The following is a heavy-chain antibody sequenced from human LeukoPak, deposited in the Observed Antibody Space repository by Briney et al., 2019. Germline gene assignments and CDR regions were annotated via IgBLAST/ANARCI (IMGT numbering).Heavy chain of an antibody. Sequence: ASVKVSCKASGYTXTTYYIHGVRQAPGQGLEWMGWINPNSGGTNYAQNFQGRVTMTRDTSISTAYMELSRLRSDDTAVYYCATEAASYYFDYWGQGTLVTVSS. CDR2: INPNSGGT. D-gene: IGHD2-15*01. CDR1: GYTXTTYY. V-gene: IGHV1-2*02. J-gene: IGHJ4*02. CDR3: ATEAASYYFDY.